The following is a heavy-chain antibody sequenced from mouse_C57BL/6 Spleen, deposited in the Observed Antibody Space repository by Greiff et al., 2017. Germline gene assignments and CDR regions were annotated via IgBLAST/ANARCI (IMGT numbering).Heavy chain of an antibody. Sequence: EVMLVESGGGLVQPGGSLSLSCAASGFTFTDYYMSWVRQPPGKALEWLGFIRNKANGYTTEYSASVKGRFTISRDNSQSILYLQMNALRAEDSATYYCARFSITRYVDVWGTGTTVTVSS. CDR3: ARFSITRYVDV. CDR2: IRNKANGYTT. CDR1: GFTFTDYY. V-gene: IGHV7-3*01. J-gene: IGHJ1*03. D-gene: IGHD1-1*01.